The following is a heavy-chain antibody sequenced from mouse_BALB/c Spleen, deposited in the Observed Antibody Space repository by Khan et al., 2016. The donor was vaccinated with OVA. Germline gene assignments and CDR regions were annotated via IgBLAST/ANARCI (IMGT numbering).Heavy chain of an antibody. CDR2: IWGDGST. V-gene: IGHV2-3*01. CDR1: GFSLTTYG. CDR3: ASFGLRRSYAMDS. D-gene: IGHD2-4*01. Sequence: QVQLKQSGPGLVAPSQSLSITCTVSGFSLTTYGVNWVRQPPGKGLEWLGVIWGDGSTNYHSALLSSLSISKDNSKSTVFLKLNSLQTDDTATYYCASFGLRRSYAMDSWGQGTSVTVSS. J-gene: IGHJ4*01.